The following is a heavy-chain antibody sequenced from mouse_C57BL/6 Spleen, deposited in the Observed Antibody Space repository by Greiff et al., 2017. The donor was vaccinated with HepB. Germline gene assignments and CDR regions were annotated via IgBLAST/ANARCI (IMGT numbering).Heavy chain of an antibody. Sequence: EVKVVESGGGLVQPGGSLKLSCAASGFTFSDYGMAWVRQAPRTGPEWVAFISNLAYSIYYADTVTGRFTISRENAKNTLYLEMSSLRSEDTAMYYCARGGTTVVAPFDYWGQGTTLTVSS. V-gene: IGHV5-15*01. D-gene: IGHD1-1*01. CDR1: GFTFSDYG. J-gene: IGHJ2*01. CDR3: ARGGTTVVAPFDY. CDR2: ISNLAYSI.